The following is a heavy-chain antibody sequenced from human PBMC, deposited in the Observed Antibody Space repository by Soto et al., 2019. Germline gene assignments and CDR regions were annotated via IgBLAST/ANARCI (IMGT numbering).Heavy chain of an antibody. CDR2: ISSSSRTI. V-gene: IGHV3-11*01. CDR1: GFVLSDCY. J-gene: IGHJ5*01. CDR3: ARNRDQFDS. Sequence: GGYLRLRWGGSGFVLSDCYMRLIRQAPGKGLEWVSYISSSSRTIFYADSVRGRFTISRDNAENLVYLQMDSLRAEDTALYYYARNRDQFDSWGQRTPDTVSS.